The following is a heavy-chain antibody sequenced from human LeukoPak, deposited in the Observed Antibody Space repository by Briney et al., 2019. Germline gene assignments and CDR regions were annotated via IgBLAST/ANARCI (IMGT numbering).Heavy chain of an antibody. CDR1: GFTFSSYA. D-gene: IGHD4-23*01. CDR2: ISSSSSYI. Sequence: GGSLRLSCAASGFTFSSYAMTWVRQAPGKGLEWVSSISSSSSYIYYADSVKGRFTISRDNAKNSLYLQMNSLRAEDTAVYYCASGGNPVGRYWGQGTLVTVSS. J-gene: IGHJ4*02. V-gene: IGHV3-21*01. CDR3: ASGGNPVGRY.